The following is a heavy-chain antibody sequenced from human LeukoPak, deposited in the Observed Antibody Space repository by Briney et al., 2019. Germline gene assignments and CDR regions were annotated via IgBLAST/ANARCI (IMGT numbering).Heavy chain of an antibody. Sequence: ASVKVSCKASGYTFTSYDINWVRQATGQGLEWMGWMNPNSGNTGYAQKFQGRVTMTRNTSTSTAYTELSSLRSEDTAVYYCARSPSDILTGYYTVYFDYWGQGTLVTVSS. V-gene: IGHV1-8*01. CDR2: MNPNSGNT. CDR1: GYTFTSYD. J-gene: IGHJ4*02. D-gene: IGHD3-9*01. CDR3: ARSPSDILTGYYTVYFDY.